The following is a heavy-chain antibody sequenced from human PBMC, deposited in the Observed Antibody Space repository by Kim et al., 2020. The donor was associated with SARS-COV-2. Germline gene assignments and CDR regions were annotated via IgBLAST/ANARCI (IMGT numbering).Heavy chain of an antibody. Sequence: ASVKVSCRTSGYSFMRHGISWVRQAPVQGLEWMGRISIYNGNTNYAQKFQGRVTMTTDISTSTAYVEVRNLRSDDTAVYFCARDKSDYQLPVAYYFYGMDVWGQGTTVTVSS. CDR1: GYSFMRHG. CDR3: ARDKSDYQLPVAYYFYGMDV. V-gene: IGHV1-18*01. CDR2: ISIYNGNT. J-gene: IGHJ6*02. D-gene: IGHD4-17*01.